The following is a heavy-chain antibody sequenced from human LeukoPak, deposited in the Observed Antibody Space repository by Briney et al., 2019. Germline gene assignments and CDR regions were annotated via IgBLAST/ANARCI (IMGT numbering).Heavy chain of an antibody. Sequence: GGSLRLSCAPSGFTFTDYSMSWVRQAPGKGLEWVASISTVSTYTFYGDSVKGRFTISRDKSKNTLYLQMNSLRAEDTAVYYCARGGVFLRDAFDIWGQGTIVTVSS. J-gene: IGHJ3*02. V-gene: IGHV3-21*04. D-gene: IGHD2-8*02. CDR2: ISTVSTYT. CDR1: GFTFTDYS. CDR3: ARGGVFLRDAFDI.